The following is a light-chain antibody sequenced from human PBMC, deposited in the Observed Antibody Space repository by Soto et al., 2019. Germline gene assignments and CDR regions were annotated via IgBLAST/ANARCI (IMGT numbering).Light chain of an antibody. J-gene: IGKJ1*01. Sequence: EIVLTQSPGTLSLSPGERATLSCRASQSVSSSYLAWYQQKPGQAPRLLIYGASSRATGIPDRFSGCGSGTDFTLTISRLEPEDFAVYYCQQYRTFGQGTKVEIK. CDR1: QSVSSSY. CDR3: QQYRT. V-gene: IGKV3-20*01. CDR2: GAS.